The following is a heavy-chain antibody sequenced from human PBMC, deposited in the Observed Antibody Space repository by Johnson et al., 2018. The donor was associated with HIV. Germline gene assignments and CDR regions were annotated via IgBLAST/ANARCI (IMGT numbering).Heavy chain of an antibody. V-gene: IGHV3-23*04. CDR2: ISGSGGTT. J-gene: IGHJ3*01. CDR1: GFTFSSYA. Sequence: EVQLVESGGGVVQPGRSLRLSCAASGFTFSSYAMSWVRQAPGKGLEWVSAISGSGGTTYYADSLKGRFTISRDNSKNTLYLQMNSLRVEDTAVYYCASGDDEGFWGQGTMVTVSS. CDR3: ASGDDEGF. D-gene: IGHD5-12*01.